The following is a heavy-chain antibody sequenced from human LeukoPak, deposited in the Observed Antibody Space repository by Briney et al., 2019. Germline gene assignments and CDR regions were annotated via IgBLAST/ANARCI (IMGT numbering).Heavy chain of an antibody. CDR3: ATKGSSWYDY. V-gene: IGHV3-66*01. CDR2: IYSGGST. Sequence: GGSLRLSRAASGFTVSSNYMSWVRQAPGRGLEWVSVIYSGGSTYYADSVKGRFTISRDNSKNTLYLQMNSLRAEDTAVYYCATKGSSWYDYWGQGTLVTVSS. CDR1: GFTVSSNY. D-gene: IGHD6-13*01. J-gene: IGHJ4*02.